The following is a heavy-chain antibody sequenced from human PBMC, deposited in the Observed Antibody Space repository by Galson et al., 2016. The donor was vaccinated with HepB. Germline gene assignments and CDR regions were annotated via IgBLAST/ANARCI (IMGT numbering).Heavy chain of an antibody. Sequence: SLRLSCAASGISFSSSAVSWVRQPPGKGLEWVSAISVADGDTYYADSVKGRFIISRDISKTTLYLQMNSLRVEDTALYFCAKDIQQWLVRGNNAFDIWGQGTMVTVSS. CDR3: AKDIQQWLVRGNNAFDI. CDR2: ISVADGDT. V-gene: IGHV3-23*01. D-gene: IGHD2-8*01. J-gene: IGHJ3*02. CDR1: GISFSSSA.